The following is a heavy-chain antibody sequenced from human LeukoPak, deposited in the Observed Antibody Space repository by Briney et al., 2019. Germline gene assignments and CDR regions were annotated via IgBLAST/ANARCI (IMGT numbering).Heavy chain of an antibody. V-gene: IGHV1-2*02. CDR2: INPNSGGT. D-gene: IGHD2-15*01. CDR3: ARTTKYCSGGSCN. Sequence: ASVKVSCKASGYTFTGYYMHWVRQAPGQGLEWMGWINPNSGGTNYAQKFQGRVTMTRDTSISTAYMELSRLRSDDTAVYYCARTTKYCSGGSCNWGQGTLVTVSS. J-gene: IGHJ4*02. CDR1: GYTFTGYY.